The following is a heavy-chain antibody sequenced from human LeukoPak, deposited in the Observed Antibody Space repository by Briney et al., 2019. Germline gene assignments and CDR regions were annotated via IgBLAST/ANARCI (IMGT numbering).Heavy chain of an antibody. V-gene: IGHV4-4*07. J-gene: IGHJ5*02. CDR1: GGSISSYY. Sequence: SETLSLTCTVSGGSISSYYWSWIRQPAGKGLEWIGRIYTSGSTNYNPSLKSRVTISVDTSKNQFSLKLSSVTAADTAVYYCARDGGGRYYDSSGYLDPWGQGTLVTVSS. D-gene: IGHD3-22*01. CDR2: IYTSGST. CDR3: ARDGGGRYYDSSGYLDP.